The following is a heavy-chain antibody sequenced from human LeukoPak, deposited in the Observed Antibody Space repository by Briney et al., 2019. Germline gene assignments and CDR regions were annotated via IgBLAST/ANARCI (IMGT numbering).Heavy chain of an antibody. V-gene: IGHV3-30*02. CDR3: AKVLFRYFDWFSAFDI. D-gene: IGHD3-9*01. CDR2: IRYDGSNK. J-gene: IGHJ3*02. Sequence: GGSLRLSCAASGIIFSTYGMSWVRQAPGKGLEWVAFIRYDGSNKYYADSVKGRFTISRDNSKNTLYLQMNSLRAEDTAVYYCAKVLFRYFDWFSAFDIWGQGTMVTVSS. CDR1: GIIFSTYG.